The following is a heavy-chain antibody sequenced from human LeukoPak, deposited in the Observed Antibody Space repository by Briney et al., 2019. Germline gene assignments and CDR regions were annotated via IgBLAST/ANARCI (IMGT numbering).Heavy chain of an antibody. D-gene: IGHD1-14*01. J-gene: IGHJ4*02. CDR3: ARDRGRNSFDY. CDR1: GLTLSGSW. V-gene: IGHV3-7*01. Sequence: GGSLRLSCAVSGLTLSGSWITWLRQAPGKALEWVASMKPDGSESWYVDSVKGRFTISRDNSKNSLYLQLTSLRAEDTALYYCARDRGRNSFDYWGQGTLVSVSS. CDR2: MKPDGSES.